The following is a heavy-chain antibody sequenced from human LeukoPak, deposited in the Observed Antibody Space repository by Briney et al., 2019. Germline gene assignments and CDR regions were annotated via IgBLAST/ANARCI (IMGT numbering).Heavy chain of an antibody. CDR3: ARVARFYYDSSGDFDY. CDR1: GDSFTVYY. Sequence: GASVKVSCMASGDSFTVYYMHWVRQAPGQGLEWMGWITPNSGATKYAQKFRGRVSMTRDTSINTAYMELSRLRSDETARYYSARVARFYYDSSGDFDYWGQGTLVTVSS. CDR2: ITPNSGAT. V-gene: IGHV1-2*02. D-gene: IGHD3-22*01. J-gene: IGHJ4*02.